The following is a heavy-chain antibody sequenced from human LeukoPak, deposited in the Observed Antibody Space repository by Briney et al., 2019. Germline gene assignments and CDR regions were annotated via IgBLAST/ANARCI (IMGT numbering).Heavy chain of an antibody. V-gene: IGHV3-23*01. CDR2: ISGSGGTT. J-gene: IGHJ5*02. CDR3: AKDRYDFWSGPVHL. CDR1: GLTFSSYA. D-gene: IGHD3-3*01. Sequence: GASLGLSCAASGLTFSSYAMSWVRQAPGKGLEWVSAISGSGGTTYYADSVKGRFTISRDNSKNTVYLQMNSLRAEDTAVYYCAKDRYDFWSGPVHLWGQGTLVTVSS.